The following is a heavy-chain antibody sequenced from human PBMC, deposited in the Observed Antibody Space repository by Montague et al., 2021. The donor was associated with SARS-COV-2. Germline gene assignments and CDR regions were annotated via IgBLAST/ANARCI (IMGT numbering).Heavy chain of an antibody. Sequence: SETLSLTCTVDRDSIGRRIYCRAEVRKPPGKGLDWIGNRYYSGSTYYNPSLKSRVTISIDTSKNQFSLKLGSVTAADTAVYYCARDDIVLQGVTKGMDVWGQGTTVTVSS. CDR3: ARDDIVLQGVTKGMDV. J-gene: IGHJ6*02. V-gene: IGHV4-39*07. CDR1: RDSIGRRIYC. D-gene: IGHD3-10*01. CDR2: RYYSGST.